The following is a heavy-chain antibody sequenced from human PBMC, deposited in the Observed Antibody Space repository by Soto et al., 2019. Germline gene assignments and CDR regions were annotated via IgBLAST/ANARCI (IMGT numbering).Heavy chain of an antibody. CDR2: ISSSSSTI. V-gene: IGHV3-48*02. CDR3: ARGPRTYSSSWYPDY. D-gene: IGHD6-13*01. Sequence: GGSLRLSCAASGFTFSSYSMNWVRQAPGKGLEWVSYISSSSSTIYYADSVKGRFTISRDNAKNSLYLQTNSLRDEDTAVYYCARGPRTYSSSWYPDYWGQGTLVTVSS. J-gene: IGHJ4*02. CDR1: GFTFSSYS.